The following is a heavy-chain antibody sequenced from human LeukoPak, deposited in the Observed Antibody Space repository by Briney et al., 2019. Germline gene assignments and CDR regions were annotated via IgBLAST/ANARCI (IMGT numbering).Heavy chain of an antibody. CDR3: TRRRGGWGEGEFDF. CDR2: IHTSGST. J-gene: IGHJ4*02. V-gene: IGHV4-4*09. D-gene: IGHD3-16*01. CDR1: GGSISGVY. Sequence: PSETLFLTCTVSGGSISGVYWNWIRQPPRKGLEWVGYIHTSGSTSFNPSLKSRLSFSIDTSKNQCSLRLSSVTATDTAVYYCTRRRGGWGEGEFDFWGQGIPVTVST.